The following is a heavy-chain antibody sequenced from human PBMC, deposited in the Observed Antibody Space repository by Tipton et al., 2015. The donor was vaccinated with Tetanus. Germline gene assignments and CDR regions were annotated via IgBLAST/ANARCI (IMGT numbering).Heavy chain of an antibody. Sequence: QLVQSGPEVKKPGASVKVSCKTSGYTFTSYDINWVRQATGQGLEWMGWMKPNSGYTGYAQKFRGRVTMTRDTSINTAYMELSSLTSDDTAVYFCARGHSPLYNWNFGYFDFWGQGTLVTVSS. J-gene: IGHJ4*02. CDR1: GYTFTSYD. D-gene: IGHD1-7*01. CDR3: ARGHSPLYNWNFGYFDF. CDR2: MKPNSGYT. V-gene: IGHV1-8*02.